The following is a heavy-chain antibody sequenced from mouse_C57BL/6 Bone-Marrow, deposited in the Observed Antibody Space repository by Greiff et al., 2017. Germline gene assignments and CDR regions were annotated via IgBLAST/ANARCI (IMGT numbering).Heavy chain of an antibody. CDR3: AGGGLPFYGMDY. Sequence: QVQLQQPGAELVRPGSSVKLSCKASGYTFTSYWMDWVKQRPGQGLEWIGNIYPSDSETHYNQKFKDKATLTVDKSSSTAYMQLSSLTSEDSAVYYCAGGGLPFYGMDYWGQGTSVTVSS. V-gene: IGHV1-61*01. J-gene: IGHJ4*01. D-gene: IGHD2-2*01. CDR1: GYTFTSYW. CDR2: IYPSDSET.